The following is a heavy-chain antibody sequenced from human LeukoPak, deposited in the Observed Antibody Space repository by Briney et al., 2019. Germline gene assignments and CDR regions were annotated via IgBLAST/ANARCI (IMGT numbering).Heavy chain of an antibody. CDR3: ARDGGVGTSGSTDY. D-gene: IGHD6-19*01. J-gene: IGHJ4*02. CDR2: IWYDGSYK. Sequence: GGSLRLSCAASGFTFSTYGMHWVRQAPGKGLEWVAVIWYDGSYKYYADSVEGRFTISRDNSKNTLYLQMNSLRAEDTAVYYCARDGGVGTSGSTDYWGQGTLVTVSS. CDR1: GFTFSTYG. V-gene: IGHV3-33*01.